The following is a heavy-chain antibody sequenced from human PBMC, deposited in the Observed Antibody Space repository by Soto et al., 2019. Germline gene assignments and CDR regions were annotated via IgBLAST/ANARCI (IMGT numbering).Heavy chain of an antibody. J-gene: IGHJ6*02. CDR3: ARNLGGGDYHGMDV. D-gene: IGHD3-16*01. Sequence: QLQLQESGPGLVKPSETLSLTCTVSGGSISSSNYYWDWIRQAPGKGLEWIGNIHYSGATYYNPSPNSRITLSIDTSKNQFSLKLSSVTAADTAVYYCARNLGGGDYHGMDVWGQGTTVIVSS. CDR2: IHYSGAT. CDR1: GGSISSSNYY. V-gene: IGHV4-39*01.